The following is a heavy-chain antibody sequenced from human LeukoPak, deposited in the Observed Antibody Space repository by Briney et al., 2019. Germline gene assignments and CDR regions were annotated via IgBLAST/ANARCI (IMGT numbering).Heavy chain of an antibody. J-gene: IGHJ6*02. V-gene: IGHV3-9*01. CDR3: AKDLGWLADYYYYYGMDV. D-gene: IGHD6-19*01. CDR2: ISWNSGRI. Sequence: PGGSLRLSCAASGFSFDDYAMHWVRQAPGKGLEWVSGISWNSGRIGYADSVKGRFTISRDNSKNTLYLQMNSLRAEDTAVYYCAKDLGWLADYYYYYGMDVWGQGTTVTVSS. CDR1: GFSFDDYA.